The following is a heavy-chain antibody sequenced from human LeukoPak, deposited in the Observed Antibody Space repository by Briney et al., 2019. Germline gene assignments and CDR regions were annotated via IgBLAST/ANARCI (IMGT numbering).Heavy chain of an antibody. CDR3: AKGTMVRGVIGSPFDY. D-gene: IGHD3-10*01. CDR1: GFTFSSYD. V-gene: IGHV3-23*01. J-gene: IGHJ4*02. Sequence: PGGSLRLSCAASGFTFSSYDMSWVRQAPGKGLEWVSAISGSGGSTYYADSVKGRFTISRDNSKNTLYLQMNSLRAEDTAVYYCAKGTMVRGVIGSPFDYWGQGTLVTVSS. CDR2: ISGSGGST.